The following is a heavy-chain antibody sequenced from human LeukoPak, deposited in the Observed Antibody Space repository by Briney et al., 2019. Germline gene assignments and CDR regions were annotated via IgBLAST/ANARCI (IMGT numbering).Heavy chain of an antibody. D-gene: IGHD6-13*01. CDR1: GFTVSSNY. CDR3: ARVPYSSSWYELGY. CDR2: IYSGGST. V-gene: IGHV3-66*01. Sequence: GGSLRLSCAASGFTVSSNYMSWVRQAPGKGLEWVSVIYSGGSTYYADSVKGRFTISRDNSKNTLYLQMNSLRAEDTAVYYCARVPYSSSWYELGYWGQGTLVTVSS. J-gene: IGHJ4*02.